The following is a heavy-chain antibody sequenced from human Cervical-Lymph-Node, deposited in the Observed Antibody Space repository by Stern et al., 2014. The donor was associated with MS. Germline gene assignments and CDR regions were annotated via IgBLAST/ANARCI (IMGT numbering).Heavy chain of an antibody. J-gene: IGHJ6*02. CDR2: IFPGDSDP. CDR1: GYSFTNYW. CDR3: ARHRQRTLYGMDV. D-gene: IGHD6-25*01. V-gene: IGHV5-51*01. Sequence: EVQLVESGAEVKKPGESLKISCKGSGYSFTNYWIGWVRQLPGKGLEWMGVIFPGDSDPRYSPSFQGRVTISADKSISPAYLQWSSLKASDTAMYYCARHRQRTLYGMDVWGQGTTVTVS.